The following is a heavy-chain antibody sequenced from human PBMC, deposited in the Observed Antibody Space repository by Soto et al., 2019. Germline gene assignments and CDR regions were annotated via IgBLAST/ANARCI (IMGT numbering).Heavy chain of an antibody. Sequence: AVQVSCKATRGTFSCYAISWVRQPPGQGLEWMGGIISFCGTAHFAQKCQGRVTITSDESTSTAYRELSSRRSGDTAVYYCARQLTSLGPSYYGSGDYYIDYWGQGTLVTVSS. CDR3: ARQLTSLGPSYYGSGDYYIDY. D-gene: IGHD3-10*01. J-gene: IGHJ4*02. V-gene: IGHV1-69*13. CDR2: IISFCGTA. CDR1: RGTFSCYA.